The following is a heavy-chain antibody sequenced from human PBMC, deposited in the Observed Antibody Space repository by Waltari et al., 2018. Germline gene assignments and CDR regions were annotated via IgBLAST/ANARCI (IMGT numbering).Heavy chain of an antibody. CDR2: IYYRGKP. V-gene: IGHV4-59*01. J-gene: IGHJ4*02. Sequence: QVQLQESGPGLVKPSETLSLTCTVSGGSISSYYWSWIRQPPGKGLEWIGYIYYRGKPTHNPSLKSRVTISVDTSKNQFSLKLSSVTAADTAVYYCARVSEVGYSGYEYYFDYWGQGTLVTVSS. D-gene: IGHD5-12*01. CDR1: GGSISSYY. CDR3: ARVSEVGYSGYEYYFDY.